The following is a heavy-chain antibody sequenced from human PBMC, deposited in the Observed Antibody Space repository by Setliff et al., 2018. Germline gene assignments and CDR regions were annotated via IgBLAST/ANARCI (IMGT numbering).Heavy chain of an antibody. CDR3: AKDKGSYGSESGGMDV. V-gene: IGHV3-23*01. CDR2: ISGSGGST. J-gene: IGHJ6*03. CDR1: GFTFSSHA. D-gene: IGHD3-10*01. Sequence: PGGSLRLSCAASGFTFSSHAMSWVRQAPGKGLEWVSGISGSGGSTYYRDSVTGRFSISRDNSKNTLYLQMNSLRAEDTALYYCAKDKGSYGSESGGMDVWGKGTTVTSP.